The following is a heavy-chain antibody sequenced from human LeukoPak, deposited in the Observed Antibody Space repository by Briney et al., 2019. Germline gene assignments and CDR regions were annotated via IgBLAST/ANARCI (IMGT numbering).Heavy chain of an antibody. J-gene: IGHJ4*02. Sequence: SETLSLTCTVSGGSISSYYWSWIRQPPGKGLEWIGEINHSGSTNYNPSLKSRVTISVDTSKNQFSLKLSSVTAADTAVYYCARVGSQYTTGRRGPIFDYWGQGTLVTVSS. CDR3: ARVGSQYTTGRRGPIFDY. V-gene: IGHV4-34*01. D-gene: IGHD3-10*01. CDR2: INHSGST. CDR1: GGSISSYY.